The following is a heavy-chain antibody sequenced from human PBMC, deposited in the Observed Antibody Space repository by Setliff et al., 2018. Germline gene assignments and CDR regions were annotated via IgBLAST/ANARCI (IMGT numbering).Heavy chain of an antibody. CDR3: AREVGTSTSSDAFDV. CDR1: GGSFSGYY. V-gene: IGHV4-34*12. D-gene: IGHD1-26*01. CDR2: IIHSGST. Sequence: TSETLSLTCAVYGGSFSGYYWSWIRQPPGKRLEWIGEIIHSGSTNYNPSLKSRVTISVDTSKNQFSLKLSSVTAADTAVYYCAREVGTSTSSDAFDVWGQGMMVTV. J-gene: IGHJ3*01.